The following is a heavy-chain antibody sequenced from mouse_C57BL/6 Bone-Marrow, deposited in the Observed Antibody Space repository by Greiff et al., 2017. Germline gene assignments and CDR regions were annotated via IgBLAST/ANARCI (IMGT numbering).Heavy chain of an antibody. CDR3: ARSYYGSSRGFDY. Sequence: QVQLQQSGPELVKPGASVKISCKASGYSFTSYYIHWVKQRPGQGLEWIGWIYPGSGNTKYNEKFKGKATLTADTSSSTAYMQLSSLTSEDSAVYYCARSYYGSSRGFDYWGQGTTLTVSS. J-gene: IGHJ2*01. CDR1: GYSFTSYY. D-gene: IGHD1-1*01. CDR2: IYPGSGNT. V-gene: IGHV1-66*01.